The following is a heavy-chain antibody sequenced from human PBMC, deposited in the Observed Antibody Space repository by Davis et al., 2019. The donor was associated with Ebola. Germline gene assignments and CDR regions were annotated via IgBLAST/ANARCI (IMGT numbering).Heavy chain of an antibody. J-gene: IGHJ6*02. CDR3: ARDADSSSWYWYYYGMDV. V-gene: IGHV3-23*01. CDR1: GFTFSSYA. D-gene: IGHD6-13*01. CDR2: ISTSGGIT. Sequence: GESLKISCAASGFTFSSYAMSWVRQAPGKGLEWVSGISTSGGITYYPESVKGRFTISRDNSKNTLYLQMNSLRAEDTAVYYCARDADSSSWYWYYYGMDVWGQGTTVTVSS.